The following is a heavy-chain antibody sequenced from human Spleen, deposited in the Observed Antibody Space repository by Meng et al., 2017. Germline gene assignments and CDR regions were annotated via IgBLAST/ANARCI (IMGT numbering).Heavy chain of an antibody. Sequence: QVQLQQWGACLLKPSETLSLTCVVSGGAFSDYYWSWIRQPPGKGLEWIGEINHSGSTNYNPSLENRATISVDTSQNNLSLKLSSVTAADSAVYYCARGPTTMAHDFDYWGQGTLVTVSS. CDR3: ARGPTTMAHDFDY. J-gene: IGHJ4*02. V-gene: IGHV4-34*01. D-gene: IGHD4-11*01. CDR2: INHSGST. CDR1: GGAFSDYY.